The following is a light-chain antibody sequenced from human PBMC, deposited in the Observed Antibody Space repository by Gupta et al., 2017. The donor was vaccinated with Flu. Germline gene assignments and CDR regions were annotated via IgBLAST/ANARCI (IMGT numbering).Light chain of an antibody. Sequence: PSSLSASVGDKVTITCQASQDITDHLNWYQQKPGNPPELLIYDVSRLRREVPSRFSGSGSGTDFSLTINSLQPEDIATYFCQQYETFPLTFGGGTKVDLK. CDR1: QDITDH. V-gene: IGKV1-33*01. CDR2: DVS. J-gene: IGKJ4*01. CDR3: QQYETFPLT.